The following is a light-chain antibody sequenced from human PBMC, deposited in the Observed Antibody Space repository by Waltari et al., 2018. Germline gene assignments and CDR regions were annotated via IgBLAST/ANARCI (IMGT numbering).Light chain of an antibody. Sequence: EVVLTQSPGTLSLSPGERATLYCRVSQSVGRYLAWYQQKPGRAPRLLIYGASSRATGIPDRFSGVGSGTDFSLTISRLEAEDFAVYYCQKYDRLPATFGQGTKVEIK. V-gene: IGKV3-20*01. CDR3: QKYDRLPAT. CDR2: GAS. J-gene: IGKJ1*01. CDR1: QSVGRY.